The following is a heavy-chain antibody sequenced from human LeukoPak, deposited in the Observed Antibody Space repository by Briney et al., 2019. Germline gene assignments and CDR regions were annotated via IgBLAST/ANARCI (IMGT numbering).Heavy chain of an antibody. V-gene: IGHV3-30*02. CDR1: GFTFSSYG. J-gene: IGHJ4*02. Sequence: GGSLRLSCAASGFTFSSYGMHWVRQAPGKGLEWVAFIRYDGSNKYYADSVKGRFTISRDNSKNTLYLQMNSLRAEDTAVYYCAKARGWLFPYYFDYWGQGTLVTVSS. CDR2: IRYDGSNK. CDR3: AKARGWLFPYYFDY. D-gene: IGHD3-22*01.